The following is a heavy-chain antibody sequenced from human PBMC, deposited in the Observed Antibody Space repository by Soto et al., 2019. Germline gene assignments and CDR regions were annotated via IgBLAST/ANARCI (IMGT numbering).Heavy chain of an antibody. CDR3: ARGGGSGWRTYYFDY. V-gene: IGHV4-30-2*01. CDR1: GGSISSGGYS. Sequence: QLQLQESGSGLVKPSQTLSLTCAVSGGSISSGGYSWSWIRQPPGKGLEWIGYIYHSGSTYYNPSLNSRVTISVDRSKNQFSLKLSYVTAADTAVYYCARGGGSGWRTYYFDYWGQGTLVTVSS. D-gene: IGHD6-19*01. J-gene: IGHJ4*02. CDR2: IYHSGST.